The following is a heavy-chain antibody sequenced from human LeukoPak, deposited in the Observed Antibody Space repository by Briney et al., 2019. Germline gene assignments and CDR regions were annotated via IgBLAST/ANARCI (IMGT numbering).Heavy chain of an antibody. Sequence: PGGSLRLSCVASGFTFSSYALFWVRQAPGKGLEWLAVISNDGSKEYYADCVKGGFTIARDNSRNTLYLDMISLRGEDTAMYYCAREAEIRRNFYYMDVWGKGTTVTVSS. J-gene: IGHJ6*03. CDR2: ISNDGSKE. CDR1: GFTFSSYA. D-gene: IGHD3-16*01. V-gene: IGHV3-30*01. CDR3: AREAEIRRNFYYMDV.